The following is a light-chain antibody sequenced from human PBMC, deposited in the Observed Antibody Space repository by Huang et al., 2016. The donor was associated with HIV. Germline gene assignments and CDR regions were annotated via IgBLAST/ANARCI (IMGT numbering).Light chain of an antibody. CDR2: GAS. V-gene: IGKV3-15*01. CDR3: QQYINWPPVT. J-gene: IGKJ4*01. CDR1: QSVSSN. Sequence: EIVMTQSPATLSVSPGERATLSCRASQSVSSNLAWYQQKPGQAPRLLIFGASTRATSIPARFSGSGSGTEFTLTISSLQSEDFAVYYCQQYINWPPVTFGGGTKVEIK.